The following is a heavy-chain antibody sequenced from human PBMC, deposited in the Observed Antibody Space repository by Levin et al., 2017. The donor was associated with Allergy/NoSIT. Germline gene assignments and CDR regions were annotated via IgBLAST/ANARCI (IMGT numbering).Heavy chain of an antibody. CDR1: DYSISSGYN. CDR3: AGQRAAVGAFDY. Sequence: SETLSLTCTVSDYSISSGYNWGWIRQPPGKGLEWIGNVYHTGSAYYNPSLKSRVTILVDRPTNRFSLKLSSVTAADTAVYFCAGQRAAVGAFDYWGQGALVTVSS. J-gene: IGHJ4*02. D-gene: IGHD6-13*01. V-gene: IGHV4-38-2*02. CDR2: VYHTGSA.